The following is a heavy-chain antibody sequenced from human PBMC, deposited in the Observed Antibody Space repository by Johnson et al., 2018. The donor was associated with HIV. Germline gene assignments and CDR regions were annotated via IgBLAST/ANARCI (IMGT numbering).Heavy chain of an antibody. J-gene: IGHJ3*02. CDR3: ARRSDYFSHDAFDI. CDR2: IKQDGSEN. CDR1: GFTLDDYG. Sequence: VQLVESGGGVVRPGGSLRLSCEASGFTLDDYGMTWVRQAPGKGLEWVASIKQDGSENYYVASVKGRFTISRDNAKNSLYLQMNSLRVEDTSVYYCARRSDYFSHDAFDIWGQGTMVTVSS. V-gene: IGHV3-7*01. D-gene: IGHD3-22*01.